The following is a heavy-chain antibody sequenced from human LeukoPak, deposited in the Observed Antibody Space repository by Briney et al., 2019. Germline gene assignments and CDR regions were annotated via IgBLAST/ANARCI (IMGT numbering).Heavy chain of an antibody. J-gene: IGHJ3*02. Sequence: SSETLSLTCAVYGGSFSGYYWSWIRQPPGKGLEWIGEINHSGSTNYNPSLKSRVTISVDTSKNQFSLKLSSVTAADTAVYYCALEGYYYDSSGLDAFDIWGQGTMVTVSS. V-gene: IGHV4-34*01. CDR2: INHSGST. CDR3: ALEGYYYDSSGLDAFDI. CDR1: GGSFSGYY. D-gene: IGHD3-22*01.